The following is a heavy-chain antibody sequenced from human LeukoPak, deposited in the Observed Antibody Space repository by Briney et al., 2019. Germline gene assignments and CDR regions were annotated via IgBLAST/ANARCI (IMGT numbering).Heavy chain of an antibody. D-gene: IGHD6-19*01. CDR1: GFTFSSYA. V-gene: IGHV3-23*01. J-gene: IGHJ4*02. CDR3: VNQISGWVY. CDR2: ISGSGGST. Sequence: GGSLRLSCAASGFTFSSYAMSWVRQAPGKGLEWVSAISGSGGSTYYADSVKGRFTISRDNSKNTLSLQMSSLRTEDTAVYYCVNQISGWVYWGQGTLVTVSS.